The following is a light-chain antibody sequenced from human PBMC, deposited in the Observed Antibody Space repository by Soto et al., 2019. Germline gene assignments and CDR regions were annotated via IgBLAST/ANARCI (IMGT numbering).Light chain of an antibody. CDR2: GSS. V-gene: IGKV3-20*01. CDR1: QSVSDNY. J-gene: IGKJ2*01. Sequence: DIVLTQSPDTLSLSPGESATLSCRASQSVSDNYLAWYQQKPGQSPRLLIYGSSDRATGIPDRFSGSGSGTDFTLTISRVEPEDFAVYYCQQYGSSPPYTFGQGTKLEIK. CDR3: QQYGSSPPYT.